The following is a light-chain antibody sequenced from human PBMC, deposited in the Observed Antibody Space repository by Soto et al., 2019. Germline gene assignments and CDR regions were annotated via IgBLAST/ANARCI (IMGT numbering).Light chain of an antibody. CDR3: AAWDDSLNVPV. V-gene: IGLV1-44*01. CDR1: RYNIRSNT. J-gene: IGLJ2*01. Sequence: QSVLTQPPSASGTPGQRVTISCSGSRYNIRSNTVNWYQQFPGTAPKLLIYSNNQRPSGVPDRFSGSKSGTSASLAISGLQSEDEADYYCAAWDDSLNVPVFGGGTKLTVL. CDR2: SNN.